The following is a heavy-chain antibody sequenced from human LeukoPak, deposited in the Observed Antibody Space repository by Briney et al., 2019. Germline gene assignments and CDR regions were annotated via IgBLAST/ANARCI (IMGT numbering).Heavy chain of an antibody. V-gene: IGHV3-11*01. Sequence: GGSLRLSCAASGFTFSDYYMSWIRQAPGKGLEWVSYISSSGSTLYYADSVKGRFTISRDNAKNSLYLQMNSLRAEDTAVYYCARDIIDWLFDMYWYLDLWGRGTLVTVSS. J-gene: IGHJ2*01. CDR1: GFTFSDYY. CDR3: ARDIIDWLFDMYWYLDL. D-gene: IGHD3-9*01. CDR2: ISSSGSTL.